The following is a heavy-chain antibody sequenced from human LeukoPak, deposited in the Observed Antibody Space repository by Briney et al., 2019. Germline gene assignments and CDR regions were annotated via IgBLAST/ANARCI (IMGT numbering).Heavy chain of an antibody. Sequence: PGGSLRLSCAASGFTFSSFSLNWVRPAPGEGLGGVSSISSSSRHIYYADSVKGRFTIFRDDAKNSLFLQMDSLRVEDTAMYYCVRDFSTVTTAYLHHWGQGTLLTVSS. D-gene: IGHD4-17*01. V-gene: IGHV3-21*04. J-gene: IGHJ1*01. CDR2: ISSSSRHI. CDR1: GFTFSSFS. CDR3: VRDFSTVTTAYLHH.